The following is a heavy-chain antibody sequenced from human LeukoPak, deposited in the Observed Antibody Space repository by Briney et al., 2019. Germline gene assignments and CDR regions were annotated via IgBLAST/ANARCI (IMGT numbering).Heavy chain of an antibody. CDR2: IYSGGST. CDR3: ARGSKQQLDFDY. CDR1: GFTVSSNY. J-gene: IGHJ4*02. Sequence: PGGSPRLSCAASGFTVSSNYMSWVRQAPGKGLEWVSVIYSGGSTYYADSVKGRFTISRDNSKNTLYLQMNSLRAEDTAVYYCARGSKQQLDFDYWGQGTLVTVSS. D-gene: IGHD6-13*01. V-gene: IGHV3-53*01.